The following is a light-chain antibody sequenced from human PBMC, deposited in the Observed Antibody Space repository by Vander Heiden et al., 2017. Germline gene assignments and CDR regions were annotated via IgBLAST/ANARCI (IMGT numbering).Light chain of an antibody. V-gene: IGKV3-15*01. CDR1: QSISSN. CDR2: GAS. Sequence: EIVMTQSPATLSVSPGERATLSCRASQSISSNLAWYQQKPGQAPRLLIYGASTRATGIPARFSGSGSGTEFTLTITSLQSEDFAVYHCQQYSNWPLTFGGWTKVEIK. J-gene: IGKJ4*01. CDR3: QQYSNWPLT.